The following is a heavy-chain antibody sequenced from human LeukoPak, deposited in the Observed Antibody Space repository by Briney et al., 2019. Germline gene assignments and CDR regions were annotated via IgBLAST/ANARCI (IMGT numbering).Heavy chain of an antibody. J-gene: IGHJ4*02. V-gene: IGHV5-51*01. CDR2: IYPVLSDT. D-gene: IGHD6-6*01. CDR1: GCSFTSYW. CDR3: ARLGIEAREPGDY. Sequence: GSPKISWKCFGCSFTSYWVGWVRQMPGKGLEWMGIIYPVLSDTRYSPSCQGLVTISADKSISTAYLQWSSLKASDTARYYCARLGIEAREPGDYWGRGALATVSS.